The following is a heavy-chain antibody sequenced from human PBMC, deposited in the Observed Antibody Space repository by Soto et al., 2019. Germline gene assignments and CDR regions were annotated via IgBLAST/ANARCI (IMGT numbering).Heavy chain of an antibody. CDR3: ARRLLYSSSGLDV. CDR2: INHSGGT. J-gene: IGHJ6*02. CDR1: GGSFSGYY. Sequence: PSETLSLTCAVYGGSFSGYYWSWIRQPPGKGLEWIGEINHSGGTNYNPSLKSRVTISVDTSKNQFSLKLSSVTAADTAVYYCARRLLYSSSGLDVWGQGTTVT. D-gene: IGHD6-6*01. V-gene: IGHV4-34*01.